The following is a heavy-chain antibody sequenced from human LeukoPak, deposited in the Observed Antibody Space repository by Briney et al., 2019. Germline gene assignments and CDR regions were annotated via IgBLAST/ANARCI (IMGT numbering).Heavy chain of an antibody. Sequence: SVKVSCKASGYSFTSYSMHWVRQAPGQGLEWMGGIIPIFGTANYAQKFQGRVTITADESTSTAYMELSSLRSEDTAVYYCARDIGCSGGSCYSAYWGQGTLVTVSS. V-gene: IGHV1-69*13. CDR2: IIPIFGTA. D-gene: IGHD2-15*01. J-gene: IGHJ4*02. CDR1: GYSFTSYS. CDR3: ARDIGCSGGSCYSAY.